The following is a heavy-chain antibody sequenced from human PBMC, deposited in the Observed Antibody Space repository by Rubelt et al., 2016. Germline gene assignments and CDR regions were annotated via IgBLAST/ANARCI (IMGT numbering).Heavy chain of an antibody. CDR2: IYYSGST. CDR1: GGSISSYY. Sequence: QVQLQESGPGLVKPSETLSLTCTVSGGSISSYYWSWIRQPPGKGLEWIGYIYYSGSTNYNPSLKSRVTISVDTSKNQFSLKLSSVTAADTAVYYCAVDYYYGSGSYHHAFDIWGQGTMVTVSS. D-gene: IGHD3-10*01. J-gene: IGHJ3*02. CDR3: AVDYYYGSGSYHHAFDI. V-gene: IGHV4-59*01.